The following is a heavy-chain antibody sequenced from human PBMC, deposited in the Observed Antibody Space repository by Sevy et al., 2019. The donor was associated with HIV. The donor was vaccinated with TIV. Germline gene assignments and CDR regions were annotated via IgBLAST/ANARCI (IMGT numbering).Heavy chain of an antibody. V-gene: IGHV1-18*04. CDR2: ISAYNGNT. Sequence: ASVKVSCKASGYTFTSYGISWVRQAPGQGLEWTGWISAYNGNTNYAQKLQGRVTMTTDTSTSTAYMELRSLRSDDTAVYYCARFTMVRGVILIPMDVWGKGTTVTVSS. CDR3: ARFTMVRGVILIPMDV. J-gene: IGHJ6*03. D-gene: IGHD3-10*01. CDR1: GYTFTSYG.